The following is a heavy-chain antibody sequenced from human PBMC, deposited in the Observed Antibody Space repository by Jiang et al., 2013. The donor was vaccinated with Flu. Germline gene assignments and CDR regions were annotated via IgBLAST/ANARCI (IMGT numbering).Heavy chain of an antibody. CDR2: IVVGSGNT. J-gene: IGHJ2*01. Sequence: QSGAEVKKPGTSVKVSCKASGFTFTSSAVQWVRQARGQRLEWIGWIVVGSGNTNYAQKFQERVTITRDMSTSTAYMELSSLRSEDTAVYYCAAERLYYYDSSGYYYWYFDLWGRGTLVTVSS. CDR1: GFTFTSSA. V-gene: IGHV1-58*01. CDR3: AAERLYYYDSSGYYYWYFDL. D-gene: IGHD3-22*01.